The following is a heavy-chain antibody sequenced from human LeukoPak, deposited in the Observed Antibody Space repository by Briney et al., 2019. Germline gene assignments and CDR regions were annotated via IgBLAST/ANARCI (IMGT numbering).Heavy chain of an antibody. J-gene: IGHJ5*02. CDR1: GFTFSSYG. D-gene: IGHD3-16*02. CDR3: SKESQTFSLSFLAS. V-gene: IGHV3-30*18. Sequence: GGSLRLSCAASGFTFSSYGMHWVRQAPGKGLEWVAVISYDGSNKNYADSVKGRFTISRDNSRNTLYLQMNSLRAEDTAMYYCSKESQTFSLSFLASWGQGTLVTVSS. CDR2: ISYDGSNK.